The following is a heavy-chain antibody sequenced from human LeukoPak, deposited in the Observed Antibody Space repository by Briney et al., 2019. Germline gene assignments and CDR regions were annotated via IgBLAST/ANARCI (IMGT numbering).Heavy chain of an antibody. J-gene: IGHJ3*02. Sequence: GGSLRLSSATSGFTFSNYEMKWVRQAPGKGLEWVSYISPSVSTMYYTDSVKGRFTISTDNAKNSLYLQMNSLRAEDTAVYYCGRGGYCSGGTCYRFNAFDIWGQGTTVTVSP. CDR1: GFTFSNYE. V-gene: IGHV3-48*03. CDR2: ISPSVSTM. D-gene: IGHD2-15*01. CDR3: GRGGYCSGGTCYRFNAFDI.